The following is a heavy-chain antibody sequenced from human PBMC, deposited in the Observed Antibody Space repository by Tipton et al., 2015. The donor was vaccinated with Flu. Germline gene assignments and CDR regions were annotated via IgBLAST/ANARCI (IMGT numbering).Heavy chain of an antibody. CDR2: IFHTGST. Sequence: TLSLTCTVSRGSISSSTYYWAWLRQSPGKGLEWIGNIFHTGSTYQNPSLKSRVTISVDKSKNQFSLKVFSVTAADTAVYYCARRDYSNYVSDPKSWFDPWGQGTLLTVSS. J-gene: IGHJ5*02. CDR3: ARRDYSNYVSDPKSWFDP. D-gene: IGHD4-11*01. CDR1: RGSISSSTYY. V-gene: IGHV4-39*07.